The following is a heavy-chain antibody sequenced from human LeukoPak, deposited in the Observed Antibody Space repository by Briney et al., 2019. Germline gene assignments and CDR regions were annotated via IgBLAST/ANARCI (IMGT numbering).Heavy chain of an antibody. Sequence: GGSLRLSCAASGFTFSSYGMHWVRQAPGKGLEWVAVISYDGSNKYYADSVKGRFTISRDNSKNTLYLQMNSLRAEDTAVYYCARAQGATTRYFDYWGQGTLVTVSS. D-gene: IGHD1-26*01. V-gene: IGHV3-30*03. CDR2: ISYDGSNK. CDR1: GFTFSSYG. CDR3: ARAQGATTRYFDY. J-gene: IGHJ4*02.